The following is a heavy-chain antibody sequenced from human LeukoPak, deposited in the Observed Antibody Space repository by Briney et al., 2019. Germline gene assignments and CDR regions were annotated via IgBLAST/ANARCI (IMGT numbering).Heavy chain of an antibody. CDR2: INPSGGST. V-gene: IGHV1-46*01. CDR3: ASPNGENGDGVGY. Sequence: XXVRQAXGQGLEWMGIINPSGGSTSYAQKFQGRVTMTRDTSTSTVYMELSSLRSDDTAVYYCASPNGENGDGVGYWGQGTLVTVSS. D-gene: IGHD4-17*01. J-gene: IGHJ4*02.